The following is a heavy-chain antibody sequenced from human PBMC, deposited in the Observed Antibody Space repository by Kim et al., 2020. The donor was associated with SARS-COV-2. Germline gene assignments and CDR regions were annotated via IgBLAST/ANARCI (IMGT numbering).Heavy chain of an antibody. J-gene: IGHJ4*02. CDR2: IKSETDGGTA. D-gene: IGHD2-2*01. V-gene: IGHV3-15*01. Sequence: GGSLRLSCAVSGIPFSNAWFNWVRQSPGKGLEWVGRIKSETDGGTADLAAPVKGRFAISRDDSKNTLYLLMNNVETDDSAVYYCTTVSMRWGQGTLVTVSS. CDR3: TTVSMR. CDR1: GIPFSNAW.